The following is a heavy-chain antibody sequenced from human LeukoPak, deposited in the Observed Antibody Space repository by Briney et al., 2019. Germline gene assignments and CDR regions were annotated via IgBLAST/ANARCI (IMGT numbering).Heavy chain of an antibody. CDR3: ARGGGYCTGPSCYTFDY. CDR1: GFTFDNYA. D-gene: IGHD2-2*02. J-gene: IGHJ4*02. CDR2: VSHDGSNK. V-gene: IGHV3-30-3*01. Sequence: GGSLRLSCVASGFTFDNYAMHWVRQAPGKGLEWVALVSHDGSNKYYADSVKGRFTISRDNSKNTLYLQMNSLRAEDTTVFYCARGGGYCTGPSCYTFDYWGQGTLVTVSS.